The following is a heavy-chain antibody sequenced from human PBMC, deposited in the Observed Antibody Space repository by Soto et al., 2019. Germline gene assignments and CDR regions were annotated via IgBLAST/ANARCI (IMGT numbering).Heavy chain of an antibody. V-gene: IGHV3-23*01. Sequence: GSLRLSCAASGFTFDTYAMTWVRQAPGPGLEWVSSISGSGGGTYYADSVKGRFTISRDNSKNTLYLQMNSLRAEDTAVYYCAKENYYGSGTFPPYYFDYWGQGTLVTVSS. J-gene: IGHJ4*02. D-gene: IGHD3-10*01. CDR2: ISGSGGGT. CDR1: GFTFDTYA. CDR3: AKENYYGSGTFPPYYFDY.